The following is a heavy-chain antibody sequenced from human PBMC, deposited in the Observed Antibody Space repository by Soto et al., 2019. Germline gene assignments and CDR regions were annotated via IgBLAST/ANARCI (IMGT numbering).Heavy chain of an antibody. D-gene: IGHD2-15*01. V-gene: IGHV4-31*03. CDR3: ARGGGQGYSSYGMDV. CDR2: IYYSAST. CDR1: GGSISSGGYY. J-gene: IGHJ6*02. Sequence: QVQLQESGPGLVKPSQTLSLTCTVSGGSISSGGYYWSWIRQHPGKGLEWIGYIYYSASTYYNPYLKSRVSISVDTSMNQFSLKLSSVTAADTAVYYCARGGGQGYSSYGMDVWGQGTTVTVSS.